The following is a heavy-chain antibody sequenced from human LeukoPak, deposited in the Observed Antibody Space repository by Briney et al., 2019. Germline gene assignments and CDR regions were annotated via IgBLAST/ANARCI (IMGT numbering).Heavy chain of an antibody. CDR3: AGQQLASRAYDY. CDR1: GGSVTTGTYF. Sequence: SQTLSLTCTVSGGSVTTGTYFWTWIRQPAGKGLERIGRIYSSGLANYNPSFKSRVTISMDTSKNQFSLKVTSVTAADTAVYYCAGQQLASRAYDYWGQGILVTVSS. CDR2: IYSSGLA. J-gene: IGHJ4*02. D-gene: IGHD6-13*01. V-gene: IGHV4-61*02.